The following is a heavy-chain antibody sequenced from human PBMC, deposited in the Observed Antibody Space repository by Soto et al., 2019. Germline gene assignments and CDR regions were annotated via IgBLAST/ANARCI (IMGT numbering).Heavy chain of an antibody. CDR3: ARGESAVSTWYFDF. D-gene: IGHD4-17*01. CDR2: VSYSGGST. CDR1: GFTFSSYA. J-gene: IGHJ2*01. V-gene: IGHV3-23*01. Sequence: EVQLLESGGGLVQPGGSLRLSCAASGFTFSSYAMKWVRQAPGKGREWVSAVSYSGGSTYYADSVKGRFTISRVNSKNALYLQVNSLRAEDTAVYFCARGESAVSTWYFDFWGRGTLVTVSS.